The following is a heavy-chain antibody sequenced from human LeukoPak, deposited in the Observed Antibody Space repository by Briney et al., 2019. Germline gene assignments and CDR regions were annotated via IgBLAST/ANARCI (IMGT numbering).Heavy chain of an antibody. V-gene: IGHV1-69*01. J-gene: IGHJ5*02. CDR1: GGAFSSYA. CDR3: ARDPPYYDILTGYYNDDWFDP. Sequence: SVKVSCKASGGAFSSYAISWVRQAPGQGLEWMGGIIPIFGTANYAQKFQGRVTITADESASTAYMELSSLRSEDTAVYYCARDPPYYDILTGYYNDDWFDPWGQGTLVTVSS. CDR2: IIPIFGTA. D-gene: IGHD3-9*01.